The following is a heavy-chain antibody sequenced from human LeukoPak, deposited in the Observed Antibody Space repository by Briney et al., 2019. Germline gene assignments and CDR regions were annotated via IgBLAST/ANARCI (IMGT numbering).Heavy chain of an antibody. J-gene: IGHJ4*02. D-gene: IGHD3-10*01. Sequence: GGSLRLSCAASGFTFSSYEMNWVRQAPGKGLEWVSYISTSGRSIYYADSVKGRFTISRDNSKNTVYLQMNSLRVEDTAVYYCAKGGRYGSGYCLTPTYFDHWGQGTLVTVSS. CDR2: ISTSGRSI. CDR3: AKGGRYGSGYCLTPTYFDH. CDR1: GFTFSSYE. V-gene: IGHV3-48*03.